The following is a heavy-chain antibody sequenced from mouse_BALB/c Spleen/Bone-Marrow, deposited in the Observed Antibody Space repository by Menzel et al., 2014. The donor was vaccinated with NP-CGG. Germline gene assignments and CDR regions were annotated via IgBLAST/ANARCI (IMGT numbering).Heavy chain of an antibody. D-gene: IGHD2-14*01. CDR1: GFNIKDTY. CDR2: IDPANGNT. J-gene: IGHJ3*01. V-gene: IGHV14-3*02. CDR3: ATYYRYDRRFAY. Sequence: EVQLVESGAELVKPGASVKLSCTASGFNIKDTYMHWVKQRPEQGLERIGRIDPANGNTKYDPKFQGKATITADTSSNTAYLQLSSLTSEDTAVYYCATYYRYDRRFAYWGQGTLVTVSA.